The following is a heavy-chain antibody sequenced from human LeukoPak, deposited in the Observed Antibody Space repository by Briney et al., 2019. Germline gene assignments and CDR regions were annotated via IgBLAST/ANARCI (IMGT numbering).Heavy chain of an antibody. J-gene: IGHJ6*02. Sequence: SETLSLTCAVYGGSFSGYYWSWIRQPPGKGLEWIGDINHSGSTNYNPSLKSRVTISVDTSKNQFSLKLSSVTAADTAVYYCARVNPPYYYYGMDVWGQGTTVTVSS. CDR1: GGSFSGYY. V-gene: IGHV4-34*01. CDR2: INHSGST. CDR3: ARVNPPYYYYGMDV.